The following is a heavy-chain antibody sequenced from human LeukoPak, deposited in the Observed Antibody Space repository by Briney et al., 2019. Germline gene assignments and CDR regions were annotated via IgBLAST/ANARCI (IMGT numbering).Heavy chain of an antibody. D-gene: IGHD3-10*01. CDR2: IIPIFGTV. CDR3: ARAHLGEIRADQNWFDP. V-gene: IGHV1-69*05. Sequence: SVKVSCKASGGTFSSYAMSWVRQAPGQGLEWMGRIIPIFGTVDFAQKFQGRVMIRTDESTSIVYMELSSLTPDDTAVYYCARAHLGEIRADQNWFDPWGQGTLVTVSS. J-gene: IGHJ5*02. CDR1: GGTFSSYA.